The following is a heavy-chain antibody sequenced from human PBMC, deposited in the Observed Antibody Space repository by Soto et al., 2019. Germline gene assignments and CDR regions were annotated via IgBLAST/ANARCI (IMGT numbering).Heavy chain of an antibody. CDR2: IYHSGST. J-gene: IGHJ4*02. Sequence: QLQLQESGSGLVKPSQTLSLTCAVSGGSISSGGYSWSWIRQPPGKGLEWIGYIYHSGSTYYNPSLKSRVTIAVERSKNQFSLKMRSVTAADTAVYYCAAGGGLPRYYWGQGTLVTVSS. CDR3: AAGGGLPRYY. D-gene: IGHD5-12*01. CDR1: GGSISSGGYS. V-gene: IGHV4-30-2*01.